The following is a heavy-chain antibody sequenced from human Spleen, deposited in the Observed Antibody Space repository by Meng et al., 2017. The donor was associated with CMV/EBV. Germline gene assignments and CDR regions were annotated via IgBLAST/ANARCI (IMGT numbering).Heavy chain of an antibody. CDR3: ARGESYDILTGYYPLIGAFDI. Sequence: SETLSLTCTASGGSVTSDHSYWSWIRQSPGKGLEWIGHLYYSGNTNYNPSLKSRVTISADTSKNQFSLRLSAVTAADTAVYYCARGESYDILTGYYPLIGAFDIWGQGKMVTVSS. J-gene: IGHJ3*02. CDR1: GGSVTSDHSY. D-gene: IGHD3-9*01. V-gene: IGHV4-61*01. CDR2: LYYSGNT.